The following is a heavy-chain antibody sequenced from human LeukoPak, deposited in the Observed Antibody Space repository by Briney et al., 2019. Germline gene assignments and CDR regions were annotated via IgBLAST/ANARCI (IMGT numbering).Heavy chain of an antibody. Sequence: SETLSPTCTVSGGSISSSSYYWGWIRQPPGKGLEWIGSIYYSGSTYYNPSLKSRVTISVDTSKNQFSLKLSSVTAADTAVYYCAGRYCSGGSCYTTTHVNWFDPWGQGTLVTVSS. D-gene: IGHD2-15*01. CDR2: IYYSGST. CDR3: AGRYCSGGSCYTTTHVNWFDP. J-gene: IGHJ5*02. V-gene: IGHV4-39*01. CDR1: GGSISSSSYY.